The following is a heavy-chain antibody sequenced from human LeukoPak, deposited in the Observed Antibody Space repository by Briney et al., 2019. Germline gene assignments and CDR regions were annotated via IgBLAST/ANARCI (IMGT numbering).Heavy chain of an antibody. D-gene: IGHD3-10*01. Sequence: ASVKVSCKASGYTFTSYAMHWVRQAPGQRLKWMGWINAGNGNTKYSQKFQGRVTITRDTSASTAYMELSSLRSEDTAVYYCARMGSGSYYNRVYFDYWGQGTLVTVSS. V-gene: IGHV1-3*01. CDR2: INAGNGNT. CDR3: ARMGSGSYYNRVYFDY. CDR1: GYTFTSYA. J-gene: IGHJ4*02.